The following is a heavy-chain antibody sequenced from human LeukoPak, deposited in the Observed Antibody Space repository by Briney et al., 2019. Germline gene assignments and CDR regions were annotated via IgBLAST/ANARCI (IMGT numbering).Heavy chain of an antibody. CDR2: INHSGST. J-gene: IGHJ4*02. V-gene: IGHV4-34*01. D-gene: IGHD5-24*01. Sequence: SETLSLTCAVYGGSFSGYYWSWIRQPPGKGLEWIGEINHSGSTNYNPSLRSRVTISVDTSKNQFSLKLSSVTAADTAVYYCARGGRWLQYIDYWGQGTLVTVSS. CDR3: ARGGRWLQYIDY. CDR1: GGSFSGYY.